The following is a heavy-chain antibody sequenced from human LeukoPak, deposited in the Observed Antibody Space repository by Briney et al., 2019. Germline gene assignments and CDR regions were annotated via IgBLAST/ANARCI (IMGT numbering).Heavy chain of an antibody. CDR3: AKDRDGYNIIFDY. CDR1: GFTFSSYA. CDR2: ISGSGGST. D-gene: IGHD5-24*01. J-gene: IGHJ4*02. V-gene: IGHV3-23*01. Sequence: GGSLRLSCAASGFTFSSYAMSWVRQAPGKGLEWVSAISGSGGSTYYADSVKGRFTISRDNPKNTLYLQMNSLRAEDTAVYYCAKDRDGYNIIFDYWGQGTLVTVSS.